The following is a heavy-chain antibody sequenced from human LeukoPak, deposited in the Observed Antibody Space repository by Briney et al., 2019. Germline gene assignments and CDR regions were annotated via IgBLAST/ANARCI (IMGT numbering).Heavy chain of an antibody. D-gene: IGHD4-11*01. Sequence: SGGSLRLTCAASELHAMTWVRQGPGKGLEWVSVIYTGGSTYYADSVKGRFTTSRDNSKNTVYLQMNSLRAEDTAVYYCARDSYSNYWGQGTLVTVSS. V-gene: IGHV3-66*01. CDR3: ARDSYSNY. J-gene: IGHJ4*02. CDR1: ELHA. CDR2: IYTGGST.